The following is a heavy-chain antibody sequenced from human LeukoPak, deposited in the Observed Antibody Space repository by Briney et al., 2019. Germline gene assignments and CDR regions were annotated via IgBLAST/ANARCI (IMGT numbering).Heavy chain of an antibody. CDR1: GYTFTVYY. J-gene: IGHJ6*02. CDR2: INPNSGGT. CDR3: AREGELELRYSYYYYGMDV. D-gene: IGHD1-7*01. Sequence: EASVKVSCKASGYTFTVYYMHWVRQAPGQGLEWMGRINPNSGGTNYAQKFQGRVTMTRDTSISTAYMELSRLRSDDTAVYYCAREGELELRYSYYYYGMDVWGQGTTVTVSS. V-gene: IGHV1-2*06.